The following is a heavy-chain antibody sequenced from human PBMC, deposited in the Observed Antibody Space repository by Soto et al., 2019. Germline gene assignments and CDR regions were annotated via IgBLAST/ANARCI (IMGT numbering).Heavy chain of an antibody. CDR2: ISYDGSNK. CDR1: GCTFSSNA. J-gene: IGHJ4*02. D-gene: IGHD3-22*01. V-gene: IGHV3-30-3*01. CDR3: ATDLHDSSGYYRPLVGY. Sequence: QVQLVESGGGVVQPGGSLRLSCAAYGCTFSSNAMHWVRQAPGKGLEWVAVISYDGSNKYYADSVKGRFTISRDNSKNTLYQQMNSLRAEDTAVYYCATDLHDSSGYYRPLVGYWGQGTLVTASS.